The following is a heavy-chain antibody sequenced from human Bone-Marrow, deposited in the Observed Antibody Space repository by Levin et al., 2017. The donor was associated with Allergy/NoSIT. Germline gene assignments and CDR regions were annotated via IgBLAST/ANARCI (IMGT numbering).Heavy chain of an antibody. CDR1: GGSFSGYY. D-gene: IGHD6-13*01. Sequence: GSLRLSCAVYGGSFSGYYWSWIRQPPGKGLEWIGEINHSGSTNYNPSLKSRVTISVDTSKNQFSLKLSSVTAADTAVYYCARGRPRPGYSSSWYGHYYYYGMDGWGQGTTVTVSS. CDR2: INHSGST. V-gene: IGHV4-34*01. J-gene: IGHJ6*02. CDR3: ARGRPRPGYSSSWYGHYYYYGMDG.